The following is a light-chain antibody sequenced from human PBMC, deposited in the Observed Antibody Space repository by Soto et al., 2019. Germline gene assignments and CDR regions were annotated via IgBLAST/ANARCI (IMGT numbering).Light chain of an antibody. CDR1: SSNIGRNT. J-gene: IGLJ7*01. CDR3: AAWDDSLNGAV. CDR2: SNN. Sequence: LTQPPSASGTPGQRVTISCSGSSSNIGRNTVNWFQQLPGTAPKLLIYSNNQRPSGVPDRFSGSKSGTSASLAISGLQSEDEADYYCAAWDDSLNGAVFGGGTQLTVL. V-gene: IGLV1-44*01.